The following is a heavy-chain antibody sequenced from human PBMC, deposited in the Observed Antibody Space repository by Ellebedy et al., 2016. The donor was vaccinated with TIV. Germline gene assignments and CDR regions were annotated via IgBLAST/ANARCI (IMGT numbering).Heavy chain of an antibody. V-gene: IGHV1-2*02. D-gene: IGHD5/OR15-5a*01. CDR1: GYTFTSYY. Sequence: AASVKVSCKASGYTFTSYYMHWVRQAPGQGLEWMAWINHNSGGTNYAQKFQGRVTVTRDTSTSTAFLELSRLRSDDTAVYYCTRDLTNIVSGDYWGQGTLVTVSS. CDR2: INHNSGGT. J-gene: IGHJ4*02. CDR3: TRDLTNIVSGDY.